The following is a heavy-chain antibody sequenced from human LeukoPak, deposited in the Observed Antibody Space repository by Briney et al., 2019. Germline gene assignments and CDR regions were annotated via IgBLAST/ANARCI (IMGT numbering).Heavy chain of an antibody. CDR1: GGSISSSNW. V-gene: IGHV4-4*02. Sequence: SETLSLTCTVSGGSISSSNWWSWVRQPPGKGLEWIGKIYHSGSTNYNPSLKSRVTISVDKSKNQFSLRLSSVTAADTAVYYCATKPYGSGSFDYWGQGTLVTVSS. CDR2: IYHSGST. D-gene: IGHD3-10*01. CDR3: ATKPYGSGSFDY. J-gene: IGHJ4*02.